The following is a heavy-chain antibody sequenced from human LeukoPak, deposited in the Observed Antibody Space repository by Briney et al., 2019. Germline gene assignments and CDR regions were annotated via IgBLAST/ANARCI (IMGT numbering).Heavy chain of an antibody. Sequence: SETLSLTCAVYGGSFSGYYWSWIRQPPGKGLEWIGEINHSGSTNYNPSLKSRVTISVDTSKNQFSLKLSSVTAADTAVYYCARRYSSSSYNWFDPWGQGTLVTVSS. V-gene: IGHV4-34*01. D-gene: IGHD6-6*01. J-gene: IGHJ5*02. CDR1: GGSFSGYY. CDR3: ARRYSSSSYNWFDP. CDR2: INHSGST.